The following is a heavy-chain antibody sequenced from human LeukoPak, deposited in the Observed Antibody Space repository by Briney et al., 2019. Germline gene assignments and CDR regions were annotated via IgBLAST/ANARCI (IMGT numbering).Heavy chain of an antibody. CDR2: ITSSSSTI. Sequence: GGSLRLSCAASGFTFSSYSMNWVRQAPGQGLEWVSYITSSSSTIFYADSAKGRFTISRDNAMNSLYLQMNSLKAEDTAVYYCTTDRARYFDWSWDYWGQGTLVTVSS. D-gene: IGHD3-9*01. J-gene: IGHJ4*02. CDR3: TTDRARYFDWSWDY. CDR1: GFTFSSYS. V-gene: IGHV3-48*01.